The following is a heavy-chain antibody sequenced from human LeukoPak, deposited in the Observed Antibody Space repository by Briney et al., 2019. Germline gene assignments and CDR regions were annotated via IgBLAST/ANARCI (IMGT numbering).Heavy chain of an antibody. CDR2: LYYSGSP. Sequence: SETLSLTCTVSGGSISSSSYYWRWIRQPPGKGLEYIGSLYYSGSPYYSPSLKSRVTISVDTSKNQFSLKLSSVTAADTAVYYCATLYSSSWYQSDYWGQGTLVTVSS. CDR3: ATLYSSSWYQSDY. J-gene: IGHJ4*02. D-gene: IGHD6-13*01. CDR1: GGSISSSSYY. V-gene: IGHV4-39*01.